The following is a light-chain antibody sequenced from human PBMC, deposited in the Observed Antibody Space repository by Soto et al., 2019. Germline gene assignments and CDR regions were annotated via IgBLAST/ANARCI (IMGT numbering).Light chain of an antibody. CDR3: SSYAATSTLV. Sequence: QSALTQPASVSGSPGQSITIACTGTNRDVGSYNLVSWYQHRPGAAPKLIISEVRTRPSGISYRFTGYKSGNTASLTISGLQAEDEADYYCSSYAATSTLVFGGGTKLTVL. CDR1: NRDVGSYNL. V-gene: IGLV2-14*01. J-gene: IGLJ3*02. CDR2: EVR.